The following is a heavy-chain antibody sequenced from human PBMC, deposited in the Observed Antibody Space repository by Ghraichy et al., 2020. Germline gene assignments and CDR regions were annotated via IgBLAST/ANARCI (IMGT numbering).Heavy chain of an antibody. J-gene: IGHJ4*02. D-gene: IGHD3-22*01. CDR2: INPRTDET. CDR3: ARDPYYDSTTLGD. V-gene: IGHV1-2*02. CDR1: GYTFTAKY. Sequence: ASVKVSCKTSGYTFTAKYVHWVRQAPGRGLEWMGWINPRTDETRYARRFEGRVTMTRDTASSTAYVELSSLTSDDTAVYFCARDPYYDSTTLGDWGQGTLITVSS.